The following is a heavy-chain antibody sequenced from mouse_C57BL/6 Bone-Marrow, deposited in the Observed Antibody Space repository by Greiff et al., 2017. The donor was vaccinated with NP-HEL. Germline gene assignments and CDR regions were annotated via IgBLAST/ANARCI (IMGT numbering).Heavy chain of an antibody. CDR1: GYTFTSYW. Sequence: VQLQQPGTELVKPGASVKLSCKASGYTFTSYWMHWVKQRPGQGLEWIGNINPSNGGTNYNEKFKSKATLTVDKSSSTAYMQLSSLTSEDSAVYYCARWDGYSYWYFDVWGTGTTVTVSS. V-gene: IGHV1-53*01. CDR3: ARWDGYSYWYFDV. D-gene: IGHD2-3*01. CDR2: INPSNGGT. J-gene: IGHJ1*03.